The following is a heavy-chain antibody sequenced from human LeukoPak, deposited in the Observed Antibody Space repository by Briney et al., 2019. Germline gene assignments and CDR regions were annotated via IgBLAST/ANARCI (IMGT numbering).Heavy chain of an antibody. V-gene: IGHV3-30-3*01. J-gene: IGHJ5*02. D-gene: IGHD3-22*01. CDR3: ARESGSSGVAGWFDP. CDR2: ISDDGSNT. CDR1: GFTFRNYV. Sequence: GGSLRLSCVASGFTFRNYVFYWVRQAPVKGLEWVAAISDDGSNTNHADSVKGRFTISRDNSQNTLYLQMNSLRVEDTAIYYCARESGSSGVAGWFDPWGQGTLVTVSS.